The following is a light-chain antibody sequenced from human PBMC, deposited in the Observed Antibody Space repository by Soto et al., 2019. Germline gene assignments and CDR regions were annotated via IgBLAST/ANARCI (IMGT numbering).Light chain of an antibody. Sequence: QSVLTQPASVSGSPGQSITISCTGTSSDVGKYNYVSWYQQHPGKAPKLMIYDVSDRPSGVSNRLSGSKSGNTASLTISGLQAEDEANYYCSSYTTSSTVIFGGGTQLTVL. CDR1: SSDVGKYNY. CDR3: SSYTTSSTVI. CDR2: DVS. V-gene: IGLV2-14*01. J-gene: IGLJ2*01.